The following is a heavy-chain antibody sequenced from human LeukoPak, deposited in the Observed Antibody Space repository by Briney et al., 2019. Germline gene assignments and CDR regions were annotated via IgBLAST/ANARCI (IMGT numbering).Heavy chain of an antibody. CDR1: GFTFSDYY. J-gene: IGHJ4*02. CDR2: ISGSGGST. CDR3: ARGQRRHTDMAPSFDY. V-gene: IGHV3-23*01. Sequence: GGSLRLSCAASGFTFSDYYMSWIRQAPGKGLEWVSAISGSGGSTYYADSVKGRFTISRDNSKNTLYLQMNSLRAEDTAVYYCARGQRRHTDMAPSFDYWGQGTLVTVSS. D-gene: IGHD5-18*01.